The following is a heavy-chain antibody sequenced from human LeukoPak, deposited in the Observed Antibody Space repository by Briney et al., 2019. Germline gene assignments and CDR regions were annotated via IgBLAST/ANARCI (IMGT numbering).Heavy chain of an antibody. V-gene: IGHV3-30*18. CDR1: GFTFWSYG. CDR2: VSYDGSNE. J-gene: IGHJ6*02. Sequence: PGRSLRLSCAATGFTFWSYGMHWVRQAPGKGLEWVAVVSYDGSNENYADSVKGRFTISRDNSKNTVYLHLNSLRVEDTAVYYCAKDRRMMSSYYGMDVWGQGTTVTASS. D-gene: IGHD3-16*01. CDR3: AKDRRMMSSYYGMDV.